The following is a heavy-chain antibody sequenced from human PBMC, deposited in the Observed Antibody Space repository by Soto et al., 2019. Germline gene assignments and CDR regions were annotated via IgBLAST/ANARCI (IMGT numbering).Heavy chain of an antibody. CDR3: ATQPRYDSSGYFYY. CDR2: IYYTGST. V-gene: IGHV4-31*03. CDR1: GVSIKSGGFY. J-gene: IGHJ4*02. Sequence: PSETLSLTCSVSGVSIKSGGFYWTWIRQLPGKGLEWIGDIYYTGSTFYHPSLETRVTLSLDTSNNQFSLNLGSVTAADTAVYYCATQPRYDSSGYFYYWGQGTQVTVS. D-gene: IGHD3-22*01.